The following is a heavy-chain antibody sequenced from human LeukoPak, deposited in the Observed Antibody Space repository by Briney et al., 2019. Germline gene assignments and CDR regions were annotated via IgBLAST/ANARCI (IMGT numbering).Heavy chain of an antibody. Sequence: PGGSLRLSCKGSGYSFTTYWIGWVRQMPGKGLEWMGIIYPGDSDTRYSPSFQGQGTISADKPIPTAYLQWRSLKASDAAMYYCARLYCGGDCYPGGFGSWGQGTLVTVSS. V-gene: IGHV5-51*04. D-gene: IGHD2-21*02. J-gene: IGHJ5*01. CDR3: ARLYCGGDCYPGGFGS. CDR1: GYSFTTYW. CDR2: IYPGDSDT.